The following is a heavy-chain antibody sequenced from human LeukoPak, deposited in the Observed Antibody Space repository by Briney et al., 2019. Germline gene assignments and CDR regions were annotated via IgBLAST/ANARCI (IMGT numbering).Heavy chain of an antibody. CDR2: LTTDGEYI. D-gene: IGHD2-21*02. J-gene: IGHJ3*02. CDR1: GFSFSTYD. Sequence: GSLRLSCAASGFSFSTYDMNWVRQAPGKGLEWVSSLTTDGEYIYYANSVRGRFTVSRDNAKNSLFLEMNSLRAEDTAVYYCARGGVTAIRSDAFDIWGQGTMVTVSS. CDR3: ARGGVTAIRSDAFDI. V-gene: IGHV3-21*01.